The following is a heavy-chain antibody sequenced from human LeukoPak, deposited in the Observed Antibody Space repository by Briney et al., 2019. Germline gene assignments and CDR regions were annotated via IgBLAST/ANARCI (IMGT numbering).Heavy chain of an antibody. J-gene: IGHJ4*02. D-gene: IGHD3-9*01. V-gene: IGHV1-18*01. CDR2: ISAYNGNT. Sequence: GASVKVSCKASDYTFTSYGISWVRQAPGQGLEWMGWISAYNGNTNYAQKLQGRVTMTTDTSTSTAYMELRSLRSDDTAVYYCARDGPSYYDILTGYYSGFDYWGQGTLVTVSS. CDR1: DYTFTSYG. CDR3: ARDGPSYYDILTGYYSGFDY.